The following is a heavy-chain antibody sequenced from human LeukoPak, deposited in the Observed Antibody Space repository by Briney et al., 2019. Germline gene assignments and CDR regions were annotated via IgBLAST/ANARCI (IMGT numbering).Heavy chain of an antibody. CDR3: ARDSFYGSGSFGEIDY. Sequence: PSQTLSLTCTVPGGSISSGGYYWSWIRQHPGKGLEWIGHIYHDGRTDYTPSLKSRVTISIDTSRNQCSLRLSSVTAADTAVYYCARDSFYGSGSFGEIDYWGQGTLVTVSS. D-gene: IGHD3-10*01. V-gene: IGHV4-31*03. CDR2: IYHDGRT. CDR1: GGSISSGGYY. J-gene: IGHJ4*02.